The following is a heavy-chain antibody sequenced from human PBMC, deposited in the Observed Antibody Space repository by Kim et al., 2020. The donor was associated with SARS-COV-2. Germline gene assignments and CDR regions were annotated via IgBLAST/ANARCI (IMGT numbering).Heavy chain of an antibody. CDR3: ARESRSGVGYYGLDV. CDR2: IHNSGGT. Sequence: SETLSLTCSVSGGSMNNDQDYWTWIRHHPGKGLEWIGFIHNSGGTYYNPSLKSRVTMSIDTSKNEFMLNLSPVTGADTAIYYCARESRSGVGYYGLDVWGQGTSVSVSS. J-gene: IGHJ6*02. V-gene: IGHV4-31*02. CDR1: GGSMNNDQDY. D-gene: IGHD7-27*01.